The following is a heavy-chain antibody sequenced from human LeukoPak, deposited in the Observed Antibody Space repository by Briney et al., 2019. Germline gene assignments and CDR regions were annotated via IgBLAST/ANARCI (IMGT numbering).Heavy chain of an antibody. D-gene: IGHD6-13*01. Sequence: SQTLSLTCAISGDSVSSNSAAWTWIRQSPSRGLEWLGRTYYRSKWYNDYAVSVKSRITINPDTSKNQFSLQLNSVTPEDTAVYYCARDKQQLANPFDYWGQGTLVTVSS. V-gene: IGHV6-1*01. CDR3: ARDKQQLANPFDY. J-gene: IGHJ4*02. CDR1: GDSVSSNSAA. CDR2: TYYRSKWYN.